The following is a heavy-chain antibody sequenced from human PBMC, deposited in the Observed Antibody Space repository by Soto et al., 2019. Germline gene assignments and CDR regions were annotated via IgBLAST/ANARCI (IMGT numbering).Heavy chain of an antibody. V-gene: IGHV3-48*01. Sequence: PGGSLRLSCAASGFTLSSYSMNWVRQAPGKGLEWVSYISSSSSTTYYAETEKGRFTISRDSAKNSLYLQMNSLRAEDTAVYYCAREGDSSGWYNWFDPWGQGT. CDR3: AREGDSSGWYNWFDP. J-gene: IGHJ5*02. CDR1: GFTLSSYS. D-gene: IGHD3-22*01. CDR2: ISSSSSTT.